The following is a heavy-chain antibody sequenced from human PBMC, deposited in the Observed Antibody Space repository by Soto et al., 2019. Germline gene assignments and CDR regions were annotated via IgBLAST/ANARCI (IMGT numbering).Heavy chain of an antibody. CDR3: ARAAYYDIPGGSDAFDI. J-gene: IGHJ3*02. V-gene: IGHV3-7*01. D-gene: IGHD3-9*01. CDR1: GFTFSSYW. Sequence: EVQLVESGGGLVQPGRSLRLSCAASGFTFSSYWMSWVRQAPGKGLEWVANIKQDGSEKYYVDSVKGRFTISRDNAKNSLYLQMNSLRAEDTAVYYCARAAYYDIPGGSDAFDIWGQGTMVTVSS. CDR2: IKQDGSEK.